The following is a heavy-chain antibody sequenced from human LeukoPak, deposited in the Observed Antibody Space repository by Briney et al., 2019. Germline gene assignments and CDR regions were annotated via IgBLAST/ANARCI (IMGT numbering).Heavy chain of an antibody. CDR1: GYTFTSYY. Sequence: ASVKVSCKASGYTFTSYYMHWVRQAPGQGLEWMGIINPSGGSTSYAQKFQGRVTMTRDTSTSTVYMELSSLRSEDTAVYYCARSGTAMVPLGDAFDIWGQGTMVTVSS. V-gene: IGHV1-46*01. J-gene: IGHJ3*02. CDR3: ARSGTAMVPLGDAFDI. D-gene: IGHD5-18*01. CDR2: INPSGGST.